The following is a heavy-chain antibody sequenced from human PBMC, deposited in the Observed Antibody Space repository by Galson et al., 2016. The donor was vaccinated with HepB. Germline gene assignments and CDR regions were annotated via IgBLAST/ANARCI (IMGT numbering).Heavy chain of an antibody. CDR3: AREWDTSATTYYYYMDV. J-gene: IGHJ6*03. CDR2: IYSGGGT. Sequence: SLRLSCAASGFTVGNNYMSWVRQVPGKGLEWASGIYSGGGTYYADSVKGRFTISRDKSKNTLYLQLNSLRAEDTAVYYCAREWDTSATTYYYYMDVWGKGTTVVVSS. CDR1: GFTVGNNY. D-gene: IGHD5-12*01. V-gene: IGHV3-66*01.